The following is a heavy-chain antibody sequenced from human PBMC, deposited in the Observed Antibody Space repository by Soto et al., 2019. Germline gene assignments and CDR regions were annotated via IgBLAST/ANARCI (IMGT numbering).Heavy chain of an antibody. J-gene: IGHJ5*02. D-gene: IGHD6-13*01. CDR1: GCTFSSYT. CDR3: ARRKRGIASARGFDP. CDR2: IIPILGIA. V-gene: IGHV1-69*02. Sequence: SVKVSCKASGCTFSSYTISWVRQAPGQGLEWMGRIIPILGIANYAQKFQGRVTITADKSTSTAYMELSSLRSEDTAVYYCARRKRGIASARGFDPWGQGTLVTVSP.